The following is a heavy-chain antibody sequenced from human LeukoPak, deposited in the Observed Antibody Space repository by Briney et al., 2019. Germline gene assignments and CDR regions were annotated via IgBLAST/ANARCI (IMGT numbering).Heavy chain of an antibody. J-gene: IGHJ4*02. Sequence: PGGSLRLSCAASGFTFSSYGMHWVRQAPGKGLEWVAVIWYDGSNKYYAGSVKGRFTISRDNSKNTLYLQMNSLRAEDTAVYYCAKEGGYPLGGFDYWGQGTLVTVSS. D-gene: IGHD5-12*01. CDR3: AKEGGYPLGGFDY. CDR2: IWYDGSNK. V-gene: IGHV3-33*06. CDR1: GFTFSSYG.